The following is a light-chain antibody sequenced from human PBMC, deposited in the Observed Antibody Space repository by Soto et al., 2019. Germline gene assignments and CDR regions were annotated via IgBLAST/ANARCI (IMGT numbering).Light chain of an antibody. CDR3: VLYMGSGIGV. CDR1: SGSVSTSYY. CDR2: STN. V-gene: IGLV8-61*01. Sequence: QTVVTQEPSFSVSPGGTVTLTCGLSSGSVSTSYYPSWYQQTPGQAPRTLIYSTNTRSSGVPDRFSGSILGNKAALTITGAQADEESDYYCVLYMGSGIGVFGGGTQLTVL. J-gene: IGLJ3*02.